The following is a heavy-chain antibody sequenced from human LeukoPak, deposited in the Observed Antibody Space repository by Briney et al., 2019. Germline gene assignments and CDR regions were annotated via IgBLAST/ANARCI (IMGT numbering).Heavy chain of an antibody. J-gene: IGHJ4*02. D-gene: IGHD6-19*01. Sequence: GGSLRLSCAASGFTFSSYAMHWVRQAPGKGLEWVAVISYDGSNKYYADSVKGRFTISRDNSKNTLYLQMNSLRAEDTAVYYCARDQEGAEQWLIRTRGFDYWGQGTLVTVSS. V-gene: IGHV3-30*04. CDR3: ARDQEGAEQWLIRTRGFDY. CDR2: ISYDGSNK. CDR1: GFTFSSYA.